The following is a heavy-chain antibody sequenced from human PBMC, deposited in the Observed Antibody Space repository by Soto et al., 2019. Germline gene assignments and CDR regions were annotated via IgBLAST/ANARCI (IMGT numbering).Heavy chain of an antibody. D-gene: IGHD2-15*01. J-gene: IGHJ6*02. CDR3: ARAVRGGYYYYYYGMDV. V-gene: IGHV1-2*04. Sequence: QVQLVQSGAEVKKPGASVKVSCKASGYTFTGYYMHWVRQAPGQGLEWMGWINPNSGGTNYAQKFQGWVTMTRDTSISTAYLELSRLRSDDTAVYYCARAVRGGYYYYYYGMDVWGQGTTVTVSS. CDR1: GYTFTGYY. CDR2: INPNSGGT.